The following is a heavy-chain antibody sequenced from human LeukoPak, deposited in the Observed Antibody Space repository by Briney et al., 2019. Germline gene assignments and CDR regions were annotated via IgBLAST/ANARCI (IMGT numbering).Heavy chain of an antibody. J-gene: IGHJ4*02. CDR3: ARDGPGGYYYDY. D-gene: IGHD3-22*01. CDR2: IYYSGST. Sequence: SETLSLTCTVSGGSISSYYWSWIWQPPGKGLEWIGYIYYSGSTSYNPSLKSRVTISVDTSKNQFSLKLSSVTAADTAVYYCARDGPGGYYYDYWGQGTLVTVSS. V-gene: IGHV4-59*01. CDR1: GGSISSYY.